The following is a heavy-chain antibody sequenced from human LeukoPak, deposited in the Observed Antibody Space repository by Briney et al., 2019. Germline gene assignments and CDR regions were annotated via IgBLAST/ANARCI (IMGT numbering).Heavy chain of an antibody. V-gene: IGHV1-69*05. J-gene: IGHJ5*02. CDR1: GGTFSSYA. CDR3: ARAPYDILTGYSLDWFDP. Sequence: GSSVKVSCKASGGTFSSYAISWVRQAPGQGLEWMGGIIPIFGTANYAQKFQGRVTITRDTSAYTAYMELRSLSSADTAVYFCARAPYDILTGYSLDWFDPWGQGTLVTVSS. D-gene: IGHD3-9*01. CDR2: IIPIFGTA.